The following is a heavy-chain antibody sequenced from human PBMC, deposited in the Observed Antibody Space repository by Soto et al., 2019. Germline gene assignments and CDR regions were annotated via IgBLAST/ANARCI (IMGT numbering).Heavy chain of an antibody. V-gene: IGHV1-46*01. CDR2: INPSGGTT. CDR3: ARVRGGGSEYFFDY. CDR1: GYTFTRYN. Sequence: QMQLVQSGAEVKKPGASVKVSCKASGYTFTRYNVHWVRQAPGQGLEWMAIINPSGGTTYYVQKFEGRVTLTTDTSTSTVYMELSSLRSDDTAVYYCARVRGGGSEYFFDYWGQGTLVTVSS. D-gene: IGHD2-15*01. J-gene: IGHJ4*02.